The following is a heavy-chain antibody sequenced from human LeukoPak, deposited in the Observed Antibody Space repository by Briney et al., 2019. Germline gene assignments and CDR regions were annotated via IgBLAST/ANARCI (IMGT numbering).Heavy chain of an antibody. CDR3: ARDRPTVTTPWEWWFDP. D-gene: IGHD4-17*01. V-gene: IGHV4-4*07. CDR1: GGSISSYY. Sequence: SETLSLTCTVSGGSISSYYWSWIRQPAGKGLEWIGRIYTSGSTNYNPSLKSRVTMSVDTSKNQFSLKLSSVTAADPAVYYCARDRPTVTTPWEWWFDPWGQGTLVTVSS. CDR2: IYTSGST. J-gene: IGHJ5*02.